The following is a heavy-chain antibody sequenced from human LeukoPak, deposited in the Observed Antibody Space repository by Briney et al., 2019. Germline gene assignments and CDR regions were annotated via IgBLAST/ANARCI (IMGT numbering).Heavy chain of an antibody. D-gene: IGHD3-22*01. V-gene: IGHV3-21*01. CDR3: ARVGYDSSGYLDY. CDR2: ISSSSSYI. J-gene: IGHJ4*02. CDR1: GFTFSSYS. Sequence: GGSLRLPCAASGFTFSSYSMNWVRQAPGKGLEWVSSISSSSSYIYYADSVKGRFTISRDNAKNSLYLQMNSLRAEDTAVYYCARVGYDSSGYLDYWGQGTLVTVSS.